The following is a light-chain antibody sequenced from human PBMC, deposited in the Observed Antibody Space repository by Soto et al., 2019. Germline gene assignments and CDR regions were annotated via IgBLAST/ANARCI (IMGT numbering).Light chain of an antibody. Sequence: QSVLTQPPSASGTPGQRVTISCSGSSSNIGSNTVNWYQQITGTAPKLLIYNDNQRPSGVPDRFSGSKSGTSGSLAISGLQSEDEGDYYCCSYAGSYTPYVFGTGTKLTVL. J-gene: IGLJ1*01. CDR1: SSNIGSNT. CDR3: CSYAGSYTPYV. CDR2: NDN. V-gene: IGLV1-44*01.